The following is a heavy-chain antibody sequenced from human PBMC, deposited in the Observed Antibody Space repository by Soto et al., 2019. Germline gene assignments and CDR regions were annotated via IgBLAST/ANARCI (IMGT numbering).Heavy chain of an antibody. J-gene: IGHJ1*01. CDR1: GDSISNYY. CDR2: VFSSGRT. Sequence: SETLSLTCTVSGDSISNYYWTWTRQPPGKGLEWIGHVFSSGRTNYNPSLKSRVTISVDTSKNQFSLKLSSVTAADTAVYYCARVMTNYGDSEYFQPWGQGTLVTVSS. CDR3: ARVMTNYGDSEYFQP. V-gene: IGHV4-59*01. D-gene: IGHD1-7*01.